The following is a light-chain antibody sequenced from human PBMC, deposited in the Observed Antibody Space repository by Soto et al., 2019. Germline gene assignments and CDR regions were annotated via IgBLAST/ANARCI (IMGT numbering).Light chain of an antibody. CDR2: EVS. Sequence: QSALTQPASVSGSPGQWITISCTGTSSDVGGYNYVSWYQQQSGKAPKLMIHEVSNRPSGVSSRFSGSKSGNTASLTNSGLQAEDEADYYCSSYTSSRAYVFGIGTKVTVL. J-gene: IGLJ1*01. V-gene: IGLV2-14*01. CDR3: SSYTSSRAYV. CDR1: SSDVGGYNY.